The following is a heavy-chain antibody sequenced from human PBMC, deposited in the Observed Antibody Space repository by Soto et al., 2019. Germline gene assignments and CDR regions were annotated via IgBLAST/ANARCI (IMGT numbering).Heavy chain of an antibody. CDR2: IYYSGST. Sequence: SETLSLTCTVSGGSISSGGYYWSWIRQHPGKGLEWIGYIYYSGSTYYNPSLKSRVTISVDTSKNQLSLKLSSVTAADTAVYYCARESFSSGYYYAKWGQGTLVTVSS. V-gene: IGHV4-31*03. CDR1: GGSISSGGYY. D-gene: IGHD3-22*01. CDR3: ARESFSSGYYYAK. J-gene: IGHJ4*02.